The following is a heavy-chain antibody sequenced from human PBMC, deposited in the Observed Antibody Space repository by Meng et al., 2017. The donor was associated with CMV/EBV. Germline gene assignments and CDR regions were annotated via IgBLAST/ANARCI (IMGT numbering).Heavy chain of an antibody. J-gene: IGHJ4*02. CDR3: ARGGIAAAGLH. D-gene: IGHD6-13*01. V-gene: IGHV4-39*07. CDR2: IYYSGST. Sequence: HPQLQESRPGLVKPSCTPSLRCTVSGGSISSSSYYWGWIRQPPGKGLEWIGSIYYSGSTYYNPSLKSRVTISVDTSKNQFSLKLSSVTAADTAVYYCARGGIAAAGLHWGQGTLVTVSS. CDR1: GGSISSSSYY.